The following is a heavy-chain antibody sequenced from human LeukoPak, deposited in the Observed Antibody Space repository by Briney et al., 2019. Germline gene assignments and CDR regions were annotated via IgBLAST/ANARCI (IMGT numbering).Heavy chain of an antibody. CDR2: ISAYNCNT. Sequence: EASVKVSCKASGYTFTSYGIRWVRQAPGQGLEWVGWISAYNCNTNYAQKLQGRVTMTTDTSTSTAYMQLTSLRSDDTAAYYCARDLGITMVRGVPRFDYWGQGTLVTVSS. CDR3: ARDLGITMVRGVPRFDY. D-gene: IGHD3-10*01. J-gene: IGHJ4*02. V-gene: IGHV1-18*01. CDR1: GYTFTSYG.